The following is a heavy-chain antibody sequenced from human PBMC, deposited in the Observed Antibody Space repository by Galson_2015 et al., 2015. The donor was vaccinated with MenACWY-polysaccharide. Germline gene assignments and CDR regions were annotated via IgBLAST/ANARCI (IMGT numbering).Heavy chain of an antibody. J-gene: IGHJ4*02. Sequence: PALVKPTQPLTLPCTLSGLSLRSSGVGVGWIRQPPGKALERLGGIYWGASENSRPSLKNRLTITTENSKNQVVLAKTNTYPLDTATYYCSRLIDLQVPANYWGQGILVTVSS. CDR2: IYWGASE. CDR1: GLSLRSSGVG. V-gene: IGHV2-5*02. D-gene: IGHD2-15*01. CDR3: SRLIDLQVPANY.